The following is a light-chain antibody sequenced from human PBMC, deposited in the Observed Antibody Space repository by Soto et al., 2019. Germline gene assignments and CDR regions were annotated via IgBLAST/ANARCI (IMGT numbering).Light chain of an antibody. V-gene: IGKV1-39*01. CDR1: QSISSY. Sequence: DIQMTQSPSSLSASVGDRVTITCRASQSISSYLNWYQQKPGKAPKLLIYAASSLQSGVPSRFGGSGSGTDFTLTISSLQPEDFATYYCQQSYSTPGFGPGTKVDIK. J-gene: IGKJ3*01. CDR2: AAS. CDR3: QQSYSTPG.